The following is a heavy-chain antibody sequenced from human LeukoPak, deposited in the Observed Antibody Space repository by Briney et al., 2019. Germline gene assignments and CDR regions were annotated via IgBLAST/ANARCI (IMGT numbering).Heavy chain of an antibody. V-gene: IGHV4-34*01. CDR3: ARERLLGYCSSTSCSPIQH. CDR2: IYYSGST. Sequence: SETLSLTCAVYGGSFSGYYWGWIRQPPGKGLEWIGSIYYSGSTYYNPSLKSRVTISVDTSKNQFSLKLSSVTAADTAVYYCARERLLGYCSSTSCSPIQHWGQGTLVTVSS. CDR1: GGSFSGYY. J-gene: IGHJ1*01. D-gene: IGHD2-2*01.